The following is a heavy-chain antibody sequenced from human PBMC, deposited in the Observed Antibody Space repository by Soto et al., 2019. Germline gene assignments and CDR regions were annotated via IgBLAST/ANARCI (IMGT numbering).Heavy chain of an antibody. V-gene: IGHV5-51*01. J-gene: IGHJ6*02. CDR2: IYPGDSDT. CDR1: GYSFTSYW. CDR3: AEKHDIVTAFNYYDCMGG. Sequence: AESMTISCKGSGYSFTSYWIGWVRQMPGKGLEWMGIIYPGDSDTRYSPSFQGQVTISADKSISTAYPQWSSLKASDTAMYYCAEKHDIVTAFNYYDCMGGWGQGTTVTVSS. D-gene: IGHD3-9*01.